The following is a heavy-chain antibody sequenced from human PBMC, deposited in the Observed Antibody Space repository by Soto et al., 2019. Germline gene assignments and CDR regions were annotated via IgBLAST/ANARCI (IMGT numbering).Heavy chain of an antibody. CDR1: GYTFTDYG. CDR3: TDDSSGFFYY. CDR2: ISPYNGNT. J-gene: IGHJ4*02. D-gene: IGHD3-22*01. V-gene: IGHV1-18*01. Sequence: QVQLLQSGAEVKKPGASVKVSCQASGYTFTDYGINWVRQAPGQGLEWMGYISPYNGNTHSAEKFQARLTLTTDTSTSTAYMELTSLRLDDTAVYYCTDDSSGFFYYWGQGTLVTVSS.